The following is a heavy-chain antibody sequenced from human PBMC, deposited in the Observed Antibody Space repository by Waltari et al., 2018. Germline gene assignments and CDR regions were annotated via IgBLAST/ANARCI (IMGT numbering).Heavy chain of an antibody. CDR1: GYTFISNG. V-gene: IGHV1-18*01. Sequence: VKLVQSGGEVKKPGASVKVSCKASGYTFISNGLILVRQAPGQALEWLWGERAPGKGRGGGGCVRGYDENTKYARKVQGRVSGTADTATNTAYMELTSLTADDTAVYYCAHSDYRSSWYTMDVWGQGTTVSVSS. CDR3: AHSDYRSSWYTMDV. CDR2: VRGYDENT. D-gene: IGHD6-13*01. J-gene: IGHJ6*02.